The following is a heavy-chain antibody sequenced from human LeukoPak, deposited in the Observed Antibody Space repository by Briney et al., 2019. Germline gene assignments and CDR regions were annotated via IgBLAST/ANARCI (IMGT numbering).Heavy chain of an antibody. J-gene: IGHJ6*02. V-gene: IGHV3-21*01. D-gene: IGHD4-17*01. CDR2: ISSSSSYI. CDR1: GFTFSSYS. CDR3: ARDRATTDYYYGMDV. Sequence: PGGSLRLSCAASGFTFSSYSMNWVRQAPGKGLEWVPSISSSSSYIYYADSVKGRFTISRDNAKNSLYLQMNSLRAEDTAVYYCARDRATTDYYYGMDVWGQGTTVTVSS.